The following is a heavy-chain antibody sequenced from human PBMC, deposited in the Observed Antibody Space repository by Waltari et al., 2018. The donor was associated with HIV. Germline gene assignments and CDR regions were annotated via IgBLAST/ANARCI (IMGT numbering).Heavy chain of an antibody. CDR2: ISAFNGDT. CDR3: AMTPTTVVTEGWYFDL. J-gene: IGHJ2*01. Sequence: QVHLVQSGAEVKKPGASVKVSCKASGNNFTSYGIVWVRQAPGQGLEWMGWISAFNGDTNYAPKLQGRVTMTTDTATTTAYMDLRSLTSDDTAVYYCAMTPTTVVTEGWYFDLWGRGTLVSVSS. CDR1: GNNFTSYG. V-gene: IGHV1-18*01. D-gene: IGHD4-17*01.